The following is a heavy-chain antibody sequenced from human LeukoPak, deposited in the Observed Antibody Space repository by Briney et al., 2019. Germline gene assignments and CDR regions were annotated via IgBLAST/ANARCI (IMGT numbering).Heavy chain of an antibody. CDR1: GESISGFY. D-gene: IGHD3-22*01. Sequence: SETLSLTSTVSGESISGFYWTWIRQPPGKGLEWIGYIYYSGSTNYNPSLKSRVTISVDTSKNQFSLKLSSVTAADTAVYYCARGSRDDSSGYYYVIPESGYFDYWGQGTLVTVSS. V-gene: IGHV4-59*08. CDR3: ARGSRDDSSGYYYVIPESGYFDY. J-gene: IGHJ4*02. CDR2: IYYSGST.